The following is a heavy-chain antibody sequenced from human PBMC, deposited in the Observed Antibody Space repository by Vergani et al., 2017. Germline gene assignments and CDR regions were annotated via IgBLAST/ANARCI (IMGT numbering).Heavy chain of an antibody. CDR3: AKDPPHGYNGY. D-gene: IGHD5-24*01. CDR1: GFTFSRFG. V-gene: IGHV3-33*06. CDR2: IWSDGSKR. Sequence: QVQLVESGGAVVQPGRSLRLSCAASGFTFSRFGMHWVRQAPGKGLEWVAVIWSDGSKRYYADSVKGRFTISRDNSKNTLYLQMNSLRAEDTAVYYCAKDPPHGYNGYWGQGTLVTVSS. J-gene: IGHJ4*02.